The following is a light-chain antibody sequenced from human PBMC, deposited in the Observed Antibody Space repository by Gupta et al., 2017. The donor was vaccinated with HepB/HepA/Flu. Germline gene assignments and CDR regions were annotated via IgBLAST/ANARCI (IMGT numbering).Light chain of an antibody. CDR3: QQSYRSPT. CDR2: AAS. V-gene: IGKV1-39*01. CDR1: QSIVIY. Sequence: DILMTQSPSSLSASVGDRVTITCRASQSIVIYLSWYQQKPGKAPKLLIYAASKLQSGVPSRFSGSGSGTDFTLTISRLQPEDFATYYWQQSYRSPTFGGGTKVEIK. J-gene: IGKJ4*01.